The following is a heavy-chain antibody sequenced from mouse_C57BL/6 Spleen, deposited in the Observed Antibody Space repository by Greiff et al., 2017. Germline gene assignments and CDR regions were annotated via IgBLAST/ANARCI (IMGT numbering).Heavy chain of an antibody. CDR1: GYTFTDYY. J-gene: IGHJ3*01. Sequence: QVQLQQSGAELVKPGASVKISCKASGYTFTDYYINWVKQRPGQGLEWIGKIGPGSGSTYYNEKFKGKATLTADESSSTAYMQLSSLTSEDSAVYFCAIYYDYDGGFAYWGQGTLVTVSA. V-gene: IGHV1-77*01. CDR2: IGPGSGST. CDR3: AIYYDYDGGFAY. D-gene: IGHD2-4*01.